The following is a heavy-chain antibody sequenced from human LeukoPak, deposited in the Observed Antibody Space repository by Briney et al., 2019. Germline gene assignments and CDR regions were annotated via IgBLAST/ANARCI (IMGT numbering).Heavy chain of an antibody. J-gene: IGHJ4*02. CDR1: GGSISSGSYY. CDR3: ARENYYDSSGLAL. Sequence: SETLSLTWTVSGGSISSGSYYWSWIRQPAGRGLEWIGRIYTSGSTNYNPSLKSQATISVDTSKNQFSLKLSSVTAADTAVYYWARENYYDSSGLALWGQGTLVTVSS. V-gene: IGHV4-61*02. CDR2: IYTSGST. D-gene: IGHD3-22*01.